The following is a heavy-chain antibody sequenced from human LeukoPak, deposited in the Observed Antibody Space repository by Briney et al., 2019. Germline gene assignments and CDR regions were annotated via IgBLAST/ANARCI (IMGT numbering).Heavy chain of an antibody. D-gene: IGHD2-2*01. J-gene: IGHJ4*02. Sequence: SQTLSLTCTVSGDSINGFYWSWIRQAAGKGLEWIGHIYTSGSTNYNPSLRSRVTMSVDMSKNQFSLKLRSVTAADTAVYYCARDVVAARGSFDYWGQGTLVTVSS. CDR2: IYTSGST. V-gene: IGHV4-4*07. CDR3: ARDVVAARGSFDY. CDR1: GDSINGFY.